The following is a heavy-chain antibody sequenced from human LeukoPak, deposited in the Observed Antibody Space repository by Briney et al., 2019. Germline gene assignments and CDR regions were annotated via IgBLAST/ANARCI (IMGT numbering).Heavy chain of an antibody. J-gene: IGHJ5*02. V-gene: IGHV4-39*07. CDR2: IYNSGTT. D-gene: IGHD6-6*01. CDR1: GGSISNYY. CDR3: ATYSNSIGWFDP. Sequence: SETLSLTCTVSGGSISNYYWNWIRQPPGKGLEWIAIIYNSGTTYYNPSLKSRVTISVDTSKNHFSLKLTSVTAADTAVYHCATYSNSIGWFDPWGQGTLVTVSS.